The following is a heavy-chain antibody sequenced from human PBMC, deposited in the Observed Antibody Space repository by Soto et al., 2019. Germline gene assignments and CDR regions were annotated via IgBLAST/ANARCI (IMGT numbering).Heavy chain of an antibody. Sequence: EVQLVESGGGLVKPGGSLRLSCAASGFTFSSYSMNWVRQAPGKGLEWVSSISSSSSYIYYADSVKGRFTISRDNAKNSLYLQTNRLRAEETAVYYCARDRTIFGVGYGMDVWGQGTTVTVSS. J-gene: IGHJ6*02. CDR2: ISSSSSYI. CDR3: ARDRTIFGVGYGMDV. D-gene: IGHD3-3*01. V-gene: IGHV3-21*01. CDR1: GFTFSSYS.